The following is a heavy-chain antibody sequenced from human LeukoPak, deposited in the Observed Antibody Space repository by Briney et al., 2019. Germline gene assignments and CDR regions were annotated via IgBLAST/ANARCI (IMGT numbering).Heavy chain of an antibody. CDR2: IKPSGRT. J-gene: IGHJ6*03. V-gene: IGHV4-34*01. Sequence: SETLSLTCAVYGGSFNDYFWSWIRQSPGKGLEWIGEIKPSGRTNYSPSLKSRVTISVDTSKNQFSLKLSSVTAADTAVYYCASSRVAATTYYYYYYMDVWGKGTTVTVSS. D-gene: IGHD2-15*01. CDR3: ASSRVAATTYYYYYYMDV. CDR1: GGSFNDYF.